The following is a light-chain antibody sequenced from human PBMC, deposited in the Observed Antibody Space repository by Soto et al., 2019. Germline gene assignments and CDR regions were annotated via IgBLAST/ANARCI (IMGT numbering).Light chain of an antibody. J-gene: IGKJ1*01. CDR1: QSVAGY. CDR3: QQSYTSSWT. V-gene: IGKV1-39*01. Sequence: DIQMTQAPSSLSASVGDRVTLTCRASQSVAGYLNWYQQKPGGAPHLLIYAASTLRSGVPSRFSGSGSGTDFKLTISSLQPEDVATYYCQQSYTSSWTFGPGTKVDIK. CDR2: AAS.